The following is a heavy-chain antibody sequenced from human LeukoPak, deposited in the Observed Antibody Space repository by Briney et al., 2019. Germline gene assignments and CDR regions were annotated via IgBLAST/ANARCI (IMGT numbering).Heavy chain of an antibody. CDR3: AMEYYYDSSGYPMYDY. CDR1: GDLFSSYA. D-gene: IGHD3-22*01. CDR2: IIPIFGTA. Sequence: VASVKVSCKACGDLFSSYAISWVRQAPGQGLECMGRIIPIFGTANYAQKFQGRVTITTDESTSTAYMELSSLRSEDTAVYYSAMEYYYDSSGYPMYDYWGQGTLVTVSS. V-gene: IGHV1-69*05. J-gene: IGHJ4*02.